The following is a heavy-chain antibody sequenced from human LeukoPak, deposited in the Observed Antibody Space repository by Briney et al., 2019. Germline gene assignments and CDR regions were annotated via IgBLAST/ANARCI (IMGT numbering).Heavy chain of an antibody. J-gene: IGHJ3*02. CDR1: GGSISSGGYY. D-gene: IGHD3-3*01. Sequence: PSETLSLTCTVSGGSISSGGYYWSWIRQPPGKGLEWIGYIYHSGSTYYNPSLKSRVTISVDRSKNQFSLKLSSVTAADTAVYYCARVYDFWSGSPEIAFDIWGQGTMVTVSS. V-gene: IGHV4-30-2*01. CDR3: ARVYDFWSGSPEIAFDI. CDR2: IYHSGST.